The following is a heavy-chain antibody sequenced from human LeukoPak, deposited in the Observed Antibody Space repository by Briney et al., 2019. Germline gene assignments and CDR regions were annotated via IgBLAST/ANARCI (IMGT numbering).Heavy chain of an antibody. CDR1: GGSISSYY. J-gene: IGHJ5*02. V-gene: IGHV4-59*12. CDR2: IYYSGST. CDR3: ARGLIYYYDTVGGNWFDP. D-gene: IGHD3-22*01. Sequence: SETLSLTCTVSGGSISSYYWSWIRQPPGKGLEWIGYIYYSGSTNYNPSLKSRVTISLDTSKNQFSLKLSSVTAADTAVYYCARGLIYYYDTVGGNWFDPWGQGTLVTVSS.